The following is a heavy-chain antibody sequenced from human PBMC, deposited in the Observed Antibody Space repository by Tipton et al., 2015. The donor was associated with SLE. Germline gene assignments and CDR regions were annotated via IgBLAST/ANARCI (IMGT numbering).Heavy chain of an antibody. V-gene: IGHV4-34*01. CDR3: ASEPRLWRYFDWLSDAFEI. CDR1: GGSFSGYY. CDR2: INHSGST. Sequence: LRLSCAVHGGSFSGYYWSWIRQPPGKGLEWIGEINHSGSTYYNPSLKSRVTISVDTSKNQFSLKLSSVTAADTAVYYCASEPRLWRYFDWLSDAFEIWGQGTMVTVSS. D-gene: IGHD3-9*01. J-gene: IGHJ3*02.